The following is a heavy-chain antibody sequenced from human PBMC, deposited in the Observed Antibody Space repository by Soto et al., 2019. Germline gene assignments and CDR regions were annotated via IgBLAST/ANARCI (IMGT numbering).Heavy chain of an antibody. CDR2: IIAILGKA. V-gene: IGHV1-69*01. J-gene: IGHJ3*01. D-gene: IGHD3-22*01. Sequence: QVQLVQSGAEVKKPGSSVKVSCKASGGTFSSYAISWVRQAPGQGREWMGGIIAILGKANYAEKFQGRVTITADESTSTAYMELSSLRSEDTAVYYCARERGGAIIVGVTGTFDVWGQGTLVTVSS. CDR3: ARERGGAIIVGVTGTFDV. CDR1: GGTFSSYA.